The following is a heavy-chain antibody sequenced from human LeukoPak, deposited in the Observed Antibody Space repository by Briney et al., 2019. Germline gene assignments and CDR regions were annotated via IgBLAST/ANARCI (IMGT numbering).Heavy chain of an antibody. Sequence: GGSLRLSCAASGFTVSSKYMSWVRQAPGKGLEWVSAIYSGGSTYYADYVKGRFTISRDNSKNTLYLQMNSLRAEDTAVYYCARGRGWTYDSWGRGTLVTVSS. D-gene: IGHD3/OR15-3a*01. J-gene: IGHJ4*02. CDR3: ARGRGWTYDS. CDR1: GFTVSSKY. CDR2: IYSGGST. V-gene: IGHV3-53*01.